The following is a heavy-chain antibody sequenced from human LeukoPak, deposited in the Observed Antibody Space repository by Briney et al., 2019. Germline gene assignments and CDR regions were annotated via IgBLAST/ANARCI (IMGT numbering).Heavy chain of an antibody. J-gene: IGHJ3*02. Sequence: SETLSLTCTGSGGSISSYYWSLIRQPPAKGLEWIGYIYYSGSTNYNPSLKSRVTISVDTSKNQFSLKLSSVTAADTAVYYCARGEYCSSTSCYGLEAFDIWGQGTMVTVSS. CDR1: GGSISSYY. CDR3: ARGEYCSSTSCYGLEAFDI. D-gene: IGHD2-2*01. V-gene: IGHV4-59*01. CDR2: IYYSGST.